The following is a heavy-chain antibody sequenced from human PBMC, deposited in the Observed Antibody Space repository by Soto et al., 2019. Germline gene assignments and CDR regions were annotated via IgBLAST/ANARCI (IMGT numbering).Heavy chain of an antibody. CDR1: GGSISSGGYY. CDR2: IYYSGST. CDR3: ARDGYYYDSSGHDAFDI. D-gene: IGHD3-22*01. J-gene: IGHJ3*02. Sequence: SETLSLTCTVSGGSISSGGYYWSRIRQHPGKGLEWIGYIYYSGSTYYNPSLKSRVTISVDTSKNQFSLKLSSVTAADTAVYYCARDGYYYDSSGHDAFDIWGQGTMVTVSS. V-gene: IGHV4-31*03.